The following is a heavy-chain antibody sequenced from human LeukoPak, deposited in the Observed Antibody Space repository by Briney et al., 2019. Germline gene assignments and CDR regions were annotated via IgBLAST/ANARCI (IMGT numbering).Heavy chain of an antibody. D-gene: IGHD3-22*01. CDR2: INPNTAGT. V-gene: IGHV1-2*02. Sequence: GASVKVSCKASGYTFTGYHIHWVQQAPGQGLEWMGWINPNTAGTSYAQKFQGRVAMTRDTSISTAYMELSRLTSDDTAVYYCARVAYYDSTGGWGQGTLVTVSS. J-gene: IGHJ4*02. CDR1: GYTFTGYH. CDR3: ARVAYYDSTGG.